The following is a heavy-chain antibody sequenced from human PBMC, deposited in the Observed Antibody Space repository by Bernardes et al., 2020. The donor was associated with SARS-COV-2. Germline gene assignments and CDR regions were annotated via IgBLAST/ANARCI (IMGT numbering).Heavy chain of an antibody. CDR2: INHSGST. CDR3: AKSGPRRTIFGVVITHPNPGMDV. V-gene: IGHV4-34*01. D-gene: IGHD3-3*01. Sequence: SETLSLTCAVYGGSFSGYYWSWIRQPPGKGLEWIGEINHSGSTNYNPSLKSRVTISVDTSKNQFSLKLSSVTAADTAVYYCAKSGPRRTIFGVVITHPNPGMDVWGQGTTVTVSS. J-gene: IGHJ6*02. CDR1: GGSFSGYY.